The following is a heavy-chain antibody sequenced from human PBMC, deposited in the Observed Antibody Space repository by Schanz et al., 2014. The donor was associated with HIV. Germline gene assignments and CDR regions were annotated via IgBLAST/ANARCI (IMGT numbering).Heavy chain of an antibody. CDR1: GFTFSSFG. D-gene: IGHD3-10*01. Sequence: QVQLVESGGGVVQPGRSLRLSCAASGFTFSSFGMHWVRQAPGKGLEWVAVIGYDGSNKYYADSVKGRFTISRDNSKITLHIQMDSARVDDTAVYLWATVRVGGWGQGALVTVSS. J-gene: IGHJ4*02. CDR3: ATVRVGG. V-gene: IGHV3-33*08. CDR2: IGYDGSNK.